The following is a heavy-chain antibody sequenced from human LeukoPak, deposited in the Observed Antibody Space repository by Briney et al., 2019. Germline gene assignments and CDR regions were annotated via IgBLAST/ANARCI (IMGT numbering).Heavy chain of an antibody. CDR3: ARDWFDY. CDR2: ISYDGSNK. CDR1: GFTFRSYG. J-gene: IGHJ4*02. Sequence: PGGSLRLSCSASGFTFRSYGMHWVRQAPGKGLEWVAVISYDGSNKYYADSVKGRFTISRDNSKNTLYLQMNSLRAEDTAVYYCARDWFDYWGQGTLVTVSS. V-gene: IGHV3-30*03.